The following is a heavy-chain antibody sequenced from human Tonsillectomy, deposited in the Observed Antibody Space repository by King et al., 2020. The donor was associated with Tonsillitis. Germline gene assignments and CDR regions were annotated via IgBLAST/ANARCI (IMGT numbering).Heavy chain of an antibody. CDR2: IYDSGST. Sequence: VQLQESGPGLVKPSGTLSLTCAVSGGSISSSNWWSWVRQPPGKGLEWIGEIYDSGSTNYNPSLKSRVTISVDKSKNQFSLKLSSVTAAETAVYYCARFMVRGVGANWFDPWGQGTLVTVSS. J-gene: IGHJ5*02. V-gene: IGHV4-4*02. CDR1: GGSISSSNW. CDR3: ARFMVRGVGANWFDP. D-gene: IGHD3-10*01.